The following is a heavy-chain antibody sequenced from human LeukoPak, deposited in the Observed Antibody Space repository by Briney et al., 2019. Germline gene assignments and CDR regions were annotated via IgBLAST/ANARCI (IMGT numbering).Heavy chain of an antibody. CDR1: GFTFSDYY. CDR2: ISSSGSTI. Sequence: GGSLRLSCAAPGFTFSDYYMSWIRQAPGKGLEWVSYISSSGSTIYYADSVKGRFTISRDNAKNSLYLQMNSLRAEDTAVYYCARASYGPTNWFDPWGQGTLVTVSS. CDR3: ARASYGPTNWFDP. D-gene: IGHD5-18*01. V-gene: IGHV3-11*01. J-gene: IGHJ5*02.